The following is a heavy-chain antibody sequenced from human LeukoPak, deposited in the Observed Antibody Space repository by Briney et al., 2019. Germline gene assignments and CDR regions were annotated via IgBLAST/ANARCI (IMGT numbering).Heavy chain of an antibody. Sequence: PGGSLRLSCVASGFTFSSYAMSWVRQAPGKGLEWVSAISGSGGNTYYADSVKGRFTISRDNSKNTLHLQMNGLRAEDTAAYYCAKVVHIVVVNDAFDIWGQGTMVTVSS. D-gene: IGHD2-21*01. J-gene: IGHJ3*02. V-gene: IGHV3-23*01. CDR1: GFTFSSYA. CDR2: ISGSGGNT. CDR3: AKVVHIVVVNDAFDI.